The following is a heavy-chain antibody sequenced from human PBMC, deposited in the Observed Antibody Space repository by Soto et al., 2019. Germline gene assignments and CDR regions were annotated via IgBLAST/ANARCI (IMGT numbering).Heavy chain of an antibody. J-gene: IGHJ4*02. CDR1: GFTFSSDA. Sequence: GGSLRLSCAASGFTFSSDAMSWVRQAPGKGLEWVSAISGSGGSTYYADSVKGRFTISRDNSKNTLYLQMNSLRAEDTAVYYCAKDHEAYYYDSSGYYYPFDYWGQGTLVTVSS. D-gene: IGHD3-22*01. CDR2: ISGSGGST. CDR3: AKDHEAYYYDSSGYYYPFDY. V-gene: IGHV3-23*01.